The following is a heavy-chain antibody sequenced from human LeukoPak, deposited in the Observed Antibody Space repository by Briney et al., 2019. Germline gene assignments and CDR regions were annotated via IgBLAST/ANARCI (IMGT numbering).Heavy chain of an antibody. CDR2: ISRGSDHI. J-gene: IGHJ3*02. V-gene: IGHV3-21*01. CDR1: GFTFSSYA. CDR3: ATGLGYDSSGYDPGAFDI. Sequence: KAGGSLRLSCAASGFTFSSYAMNWVRQAPGKGLEWVSSISRGSDHIFYADLMKGRFTISRDNAKNSLYLQMNSLRAEDTAVYYCATGLGYDSSGYDPGAFDIWGQGTMVTVSS. D-gene: IGHD3-22*01.